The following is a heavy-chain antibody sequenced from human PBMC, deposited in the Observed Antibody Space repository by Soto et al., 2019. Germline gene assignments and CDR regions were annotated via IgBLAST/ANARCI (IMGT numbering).Heavy chain of an antibody. Sequence: PGGSLRLSCAASGFTFSAYVMTWVRQAPGKGLEWVSGIDNAGTDSTYADSVKGRFTSSRDNAKNTLYLQMNSLRVGDTAVYYCARGWFGPDVWGKGTTVTVSS. J-gene: IGHJ6*04. CDR1: GFTFSAYV. D-gene: IGHD3-10*01. CDR2: IDNAGTDS. CDR3: ARGWFGPDV. V-gene: IGHV3-74*01.